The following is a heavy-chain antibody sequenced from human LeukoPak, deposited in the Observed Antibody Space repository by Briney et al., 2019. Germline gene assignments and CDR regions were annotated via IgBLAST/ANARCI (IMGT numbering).Heavy chain of an antibody. D-gene: IGHD3-10*01. CDR2: ISSSSSTI. CDR1: GFTFSSYS. V-gene: IGHV3-48*01. J-gene: IGHJ4*02. Sequence: PGGSLRLSCAASGFTFSSYSMNWVRQAPGKGLEWVSYISSSSSTIYYADSVKGRFTISRDNAKNSLYLQMNSLRAEDTAVCYCARGHGSGSYYLDYWGQGTLVTVSS. CDR3: ARGHGSGSYYLDY.